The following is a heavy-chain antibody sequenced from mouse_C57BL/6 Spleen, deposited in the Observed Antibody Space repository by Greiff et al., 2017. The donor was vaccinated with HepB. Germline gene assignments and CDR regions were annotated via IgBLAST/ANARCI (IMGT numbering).Heavy chain of an antibody. J-gene: IGHJ4*01. Sequence: EVKVVESGGGLVKPGGSLKLSCAASGFTFSSYAMSWVRQTPEKRLEWVATISDGGSYTYYPDNVKGRFTISRDNAKNNRYLQMSHLKSEDTAMYYCARDNYSKEDAMDYWGQGTSVTVSS. V-gene: IGHV5-4*01. CDR3: ARDNYSKEDAMDY. CDR2: ISDGGSYT. CDR1: GFTFSSYA. D-gene: IGHD2-5*01.